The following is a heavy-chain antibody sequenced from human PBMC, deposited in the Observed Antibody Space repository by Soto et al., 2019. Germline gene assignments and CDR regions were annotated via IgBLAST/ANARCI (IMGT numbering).Heavy chain of an antibody. Sequence: SETLSLTCAVYGGSFSGYYWTWIRQSPGKGLEWIGYIYYSGSTYYNPSLKSRVTISVDTSKNQFSLKLSSVTAADTAVYYCAGQEVFLRRFDYWGQGTLVTVSS. CDR2: IYYSGST. D-gene: IGHD2-21*01. V-gene: IGHV4-34*01. CDR3: AGQEVFLRRFDY. CDR1: GGSFSGYY. J-gene: IGHJ4*02.